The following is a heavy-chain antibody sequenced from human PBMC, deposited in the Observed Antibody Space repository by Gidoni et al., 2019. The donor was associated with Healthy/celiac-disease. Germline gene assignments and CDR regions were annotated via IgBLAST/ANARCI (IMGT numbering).Heavy chain of an antibody. CDR3: ARGIAVAGTPPDY. Sequence: EVQLVESGGGLVKPGGSLRLSCAASGFTFSSYSMNWVRQAPGKGLEWVSSISSSSSYIYYADSVKGRFTISRDNAKNSLYLQMNSLRAEDTAVYYCARGIAVAGTPPDYWGQGTLVTVSS. V-gene: IGHV3-21*01. D-gene: IGHD6-19*01. CDR2: ISSSSSYI. CDR1: GFTFSSYS. J-gene: IGHJ4*02.